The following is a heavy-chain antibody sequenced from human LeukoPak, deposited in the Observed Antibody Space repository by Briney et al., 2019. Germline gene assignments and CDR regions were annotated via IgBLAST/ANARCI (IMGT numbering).Heavy chain of an antibody. V-gene: IGHV4-39*07. D-gene: IGHD3-10*01. CDR2: LYYSGNT. J-gene: IGHJ5*02. Sequence: SEPLSLHCTVSGGSISSRNYYWGWIRQPPGKEPEWIGSLYYSGNTYYKSSLKSRVTISGDTYNNHFSLKLRSVTAADTAVDYCARGSYYYGSGSWGSKNWFDPWGQGTLVTVSS. CDR3: ARGSYYYGSGSWGSKNWFDP. CDR1: GGSISSRNYY.